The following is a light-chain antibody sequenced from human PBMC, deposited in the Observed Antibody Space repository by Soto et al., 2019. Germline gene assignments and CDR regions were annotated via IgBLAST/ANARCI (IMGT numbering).Light chain of an antibody. J-gene: IGKJ4*01. CDR2: DAS. V-gene: IGKV1-5*01. Sequence: DIQITQSPSNLSASVGDRVTITCRASQSISSWLAWYQQKPGKAPKLLIYDASSLESGVPSRFSGSGSGTEFTLTISSLQPDDFATYYCQQYNSYSPLTFGGGTKV. CDR1: QSISSW. CDR3: QQYNSYSPLT.